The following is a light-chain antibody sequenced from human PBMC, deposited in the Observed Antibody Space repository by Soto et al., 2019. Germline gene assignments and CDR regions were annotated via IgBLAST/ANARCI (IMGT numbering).Light chain of an antibody. J-gene: IGKJ5*01. CDR3: QQRSNWPHSIT. Sequence: IVVTHSPSTLSASPGESASLSCRASQSVTTKLAWYQQKPGQAPRLLIYDASNRATGIPARFSGSGSETDFTLTISSLEPEDFAVYYCQQRSNWPHSITFGQGTRLEIK. CDR2: DAS. CDR1: QSVTTK. V-gene: IGKV3-11*01.